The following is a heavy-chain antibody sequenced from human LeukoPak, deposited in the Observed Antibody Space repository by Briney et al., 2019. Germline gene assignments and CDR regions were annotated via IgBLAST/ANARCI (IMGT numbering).Heavy chain of an antibody. CDR3: TTDFDGSDAFDI. D-gene: IGHD5-24*01. CDR2: IKSKTDGGTT. CDR1: GFTFSSSW. Sequence: GGSLRLSCAASGFTFSSSWMHWVRQVPGKGLEWVGRIKSKTDGGTTDYAAPVKGRFTISRDDSKNTLYLQMNSLKTEDTAVYYCTTDFDGSDAFDIWGQGTMVTVSS. J-gene: IGHJ3*02. V-gene: IGHV3-15*01.